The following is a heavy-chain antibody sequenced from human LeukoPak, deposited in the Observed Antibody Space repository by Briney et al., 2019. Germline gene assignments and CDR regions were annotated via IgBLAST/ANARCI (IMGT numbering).Heavy chain of an antibody. CDR1: GFTFSSYW. V-gene: IGHV3-74*01. Sequence: GGSLRLSCAASGFTFSSYWMHWVRQAPGKALVWVSRINSDGSSTSYADSVRGRFTISRDNAKNTLYLQMNSLRAEDTAVYYCARSVSFTIFGVVTREPYFDYWGQGTLVTVSS. J-gene: IGHJ4*02. CDR2: INSDGSST. CDR3: ARSVSFTIFGVVTREPYFDY. D-gene: IGHD3-3*01.